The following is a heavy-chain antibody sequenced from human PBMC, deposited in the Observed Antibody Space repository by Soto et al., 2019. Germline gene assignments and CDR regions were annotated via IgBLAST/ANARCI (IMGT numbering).Heavy chain of an antibody. Sequence: QVQLVQSGAEVKKPGSSVKVSCKASGGTFSSYAISWVRQAPGQGLEWMGGIIPIFGTANYAQKFQGRVTITADESTSTAYMELSSLRSEDTAVYYCARLYCYGLSRRLYYGMDVWGQGTTVTVSS. V-gene: IGHV1-69*01. CDR1: GGTFSSYA. D-gene: IGHD2-8*02. CDR3: ARLYCYGLSRRLYYGMDV. CDR2: IIPIFGTA. J-gene: IGHJ6*02.